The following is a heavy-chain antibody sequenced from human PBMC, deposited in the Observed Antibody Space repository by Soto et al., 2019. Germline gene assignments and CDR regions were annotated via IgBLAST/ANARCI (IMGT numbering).Heavy chain of an antibody. CDR3: AKNHNYYDRSGHYYGDGGFDY. J-gene: IGHJ4*02. CDR2: IWFDGSTT. D-gene: IGHD3-22*01. V-gene: IGHV3-33*08. CDR1: GFIFNNFG. Sequence: QVHLAESGGGVVQPGRSLRLSCAASGFIFNNFGMHWVRQAPGKGLEWVAVIWFDGSTTYYADSVKGRCTISRDKSKNTLYLEINSLRAEDTAVYYCAKNHNYYDRSGHYYGDGGFDYWGQGTRVTVSS.